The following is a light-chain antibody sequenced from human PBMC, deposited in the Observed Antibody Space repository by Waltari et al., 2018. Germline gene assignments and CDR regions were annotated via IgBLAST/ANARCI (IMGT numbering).Light chain of an antibody. J-gene: IGKJ4*01. V-gene: IGKV1-33*01. CDR2: DAS. CDR1: QDISDY. CDR3: QQYDNLPLT. Sequence: EIQMTQSPSSLYASVGGRVTITCPASQDISDYLHWFQQKPGEAPNLLIYDASNLESGFPSRFSGSGSGTHFTLTITTLQPEDFATYYFQQYDNLPLTFGGGTKVQI.